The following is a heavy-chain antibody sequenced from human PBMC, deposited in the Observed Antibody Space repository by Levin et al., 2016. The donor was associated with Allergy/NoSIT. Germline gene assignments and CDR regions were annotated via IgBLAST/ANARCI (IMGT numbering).Heavy chain of an antibody. CDR2: TNTDGSAT. Sequence: GESLKISCAASGFTFSSYWMHWVRQAPGKGLVWVSYTNTDGSATGYADSVKGRFTISRDNAKNTLHLQMNSLRADDAAVYYCVRDEPGYGMDVWGQGTTVTVSS. CDR3: VRDEPGYGMDV. J-gene: IGHJ6*02. D-gene: IGHD1-14*01. CDR1: GFTFSSYW. V-gene: IGHV3-74*01.